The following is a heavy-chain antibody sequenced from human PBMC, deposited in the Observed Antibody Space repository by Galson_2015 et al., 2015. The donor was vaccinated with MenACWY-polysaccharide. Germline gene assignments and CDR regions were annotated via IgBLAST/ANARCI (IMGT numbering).Heavy chain of an antibody. CDR1: GFTFSAYS. CDR3: ARDSGIAGADDY. J-gene: IGHJ4*02. V-gene: IGHV3-48*02. CDR2: ISGDSRTI. Sequence: SLRLSCAASGFTFSAYSMTWVRQAPGKGLEWVSYISGDSRTIFYAESMKGRFTISRDNAGNSLYLQMNSLRNEDTALYYCARDSGIAGADDYWGQGTLVTVSS. D-gene: IGHD6-13*01.